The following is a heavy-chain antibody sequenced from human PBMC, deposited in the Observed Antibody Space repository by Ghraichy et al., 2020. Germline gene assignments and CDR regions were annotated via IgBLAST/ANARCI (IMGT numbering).Heavy chain of an antibody. CDR3: AKRGVRGVSFTFEY. D-gene: IGHD3-10*01. V-gene: IGHV3-23*01. CDR1: GFTFSSSV. J-gene: IGHJ4*02. CDR2: ISDSYGGT. Sequence: GGSLRLSCAASGFTFSSSVMSWVRQAPGKGLEWVSTISDSYGGTYYADSVKGRFTISRDNSKNTLYLQMNSLRAEDTATYYCAKRGVRGVSFTFEYWGQGTLVTVSA.